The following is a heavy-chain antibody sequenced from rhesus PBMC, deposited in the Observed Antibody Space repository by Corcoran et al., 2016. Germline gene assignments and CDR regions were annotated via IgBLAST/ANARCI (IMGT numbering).Heavy chain of an antibody. V-gene: IGHV4-160*01. CDR3: ARRLLGNYNSLDV. CDR1: VGSFSSYW. Sequence: QVQLQESGPGLVTPSETLSLTCTVSVGSFSSYWWGWIRQPPGKGLEWIWSIYGISGRTEYNPTRKSRSTIARDTSKNQFSLKLSSVTAADTAVYYCARRLLGNYNSLDVWGRGVLVTVSS. J-gene: IGHJ5-2*02. D-gene: IGHD4-35*01. CDR2: IYGISGRT.